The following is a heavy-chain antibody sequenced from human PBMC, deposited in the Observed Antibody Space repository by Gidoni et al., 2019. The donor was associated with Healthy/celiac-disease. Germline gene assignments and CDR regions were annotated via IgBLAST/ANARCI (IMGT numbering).Heavy chain of an antibody. CDR3: ARDPYCSGGSCYQPGVGY. CDR2: ISYDGSNK. CDR1: GVTFSCSA. D-gene: IGHD2-15*01. J-gene: IGHJ4*02. Sequence: QVQLVESGGGVVQPGRSLRLPWAASGVTFSCSAMHWVRQAPGKGMEWVTVISYDGSNKYYAGSVKGRFTISRDNSNDTLYLQMNSLRAEDTAVYYCARDPYCSGGSCYQPGVGYWGQGTLVTVSS. V-gene: IGHV3-30-3*01.